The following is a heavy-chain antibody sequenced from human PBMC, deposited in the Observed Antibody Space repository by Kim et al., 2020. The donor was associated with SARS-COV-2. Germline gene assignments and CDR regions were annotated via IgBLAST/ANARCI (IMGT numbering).Heavy chain of an antibody. CDR1: GYTFTNYG. Sequence: ASVKVSCKASGYTFTNYGISWVRQAPGQGLEWMGWISAYNGNTDYAQKFQDRVTMTTDTSTSTAYMELRSLRSDDTAMYYCAREPLIVVVTAMLGDAFDIWGQGTMVTVSS. J-gene: IGHJ3*02. V-gene: IGHV1-18*01. D-gene: IGHD2-21*02. CDR2: ISAYNGNT. CDR3: AREPLIVVVTAMLGDAFDI.